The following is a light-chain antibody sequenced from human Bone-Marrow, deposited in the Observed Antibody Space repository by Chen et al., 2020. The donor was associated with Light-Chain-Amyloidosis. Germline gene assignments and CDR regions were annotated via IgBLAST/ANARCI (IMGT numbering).Light chain of an antibody. J-gene: IGLJ2*01. V-gene: IGLV3-25*03. CDR2: RDN. CDR3: QSADSSGTYEVI. CDR1: DLPTKY. Sequence: SYELTQPPSVSVSPRPTARITCSGDDLPTKYAYWYQQKPGQAPVLVIHRDNERPSGISERFSGSSSGTTATLTISGVQAEDEADYHCQSADSSGTYEVIFGGGTKLTVL.